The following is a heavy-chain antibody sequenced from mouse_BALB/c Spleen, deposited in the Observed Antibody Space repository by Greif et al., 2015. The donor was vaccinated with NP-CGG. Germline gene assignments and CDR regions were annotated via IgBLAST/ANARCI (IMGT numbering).Heavy chain of an antibody. CDR1: GFTFSDYY. D-gene: IGHD1-1*01. V-gene: IGHV5-4*02. J-gene: IGHJ2*01. Sequence: EVQRVESGGGLVKPGGSLKLSCAASGFTFSDYYMYWVRQTPEKRLEWVATISDGGSYTYYPDSVKGRFTISRDNAKNNLYLQMSSLKSEDTATYYCASGSSFDYWGQGTTLTVSS. CDR2: ISDGGSYT. CDR3: ASGSSFDY.